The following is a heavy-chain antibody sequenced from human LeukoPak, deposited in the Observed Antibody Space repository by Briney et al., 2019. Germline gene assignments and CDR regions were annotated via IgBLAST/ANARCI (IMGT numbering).Heavy chain of an antibody. Sequence: GESLQISCQGSGYSFPSYWIGWVRQMPGKGLEWMGIIYPGDSDTRYSPSFQGQVTISADKSISTAYLQWSSLKASDTAMYYCARQADIVATIYGYWGQGTLVTVSS. D-gene: IGHD5-12*01. J-gene: IGHJ4*02. CDR3: ARQADIVATIYGY. CDR1: GYSFPSYW. V-gene: IGHV5-51*01. CDR2: IYPGDSDT.